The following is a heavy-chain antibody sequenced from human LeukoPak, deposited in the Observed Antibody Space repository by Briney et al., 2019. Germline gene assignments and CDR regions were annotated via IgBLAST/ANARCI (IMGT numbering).Heavy chain of an antibody. CDR3: ARDGRSSSSFYYYMDV. CDR2: IGSSSTI. J-gene: IGHJ6*03. V-gene: IGHV3-48*04. D-gene: IGHD6-6*01. Sequence: GGSLRLSCAASGFTFSSYSMNWVRQAPGKGLEWVSYIGSSSTIYYADSVKGRFTISRDNAKNSLYLQMNSLRAEDTAVYYCARDGRSSSSFYYYMDVWGKGTTVTVSS. CDR1: GFTFSSYS.